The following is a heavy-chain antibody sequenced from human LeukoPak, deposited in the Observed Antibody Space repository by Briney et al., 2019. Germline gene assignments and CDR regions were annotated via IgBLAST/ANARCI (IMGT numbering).Heavy chain of an antibody. D-gene: IGHD6-19*01. CDR2: INPSDGST. Sequence: GASVEVSCKASGYIFTTYYMHWVRQAPGQGLEWMGVINPSDGSTNYAQRFQGRVTFTSDTSATVVYMDLSSLRSEDTAEYYCARDQGVAGFMDVWGQGTTVTVSS. CDR1: GYIFTTYY. V-gene: IGHV1-46*01. CDR3: ARDQGVAGFMDV. J-gene: IGHJ6*02.